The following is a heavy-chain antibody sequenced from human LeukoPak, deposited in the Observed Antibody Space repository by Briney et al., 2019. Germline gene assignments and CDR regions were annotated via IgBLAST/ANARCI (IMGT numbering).Heavy chain of an antibody. Sequence: SETLSLTCTVSGGSISSYYWSWIRQPAGKGLEFIGHIYSSGSTHYNPSLKSRVTISVDTSKNQISLKLSSMTAADTAVYYCARVGGDYSYYYMDVWGKGTSVTVSS. V-gene: IGHV4-4*07. CDR1: GGSISSYY. J-gene: IGHJ6*03. CDR2: IYSSGST. D-gene: IGHD2-21*01. CDR3: ARVGGDYSYYYMDV.